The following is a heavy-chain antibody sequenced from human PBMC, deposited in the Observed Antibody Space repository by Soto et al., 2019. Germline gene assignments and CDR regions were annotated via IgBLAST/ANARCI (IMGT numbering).Heavy chain of an antibody. CDR3: VRDPGGILDFDY. V-gene: IGHV3-48*02. CDR2: IGSGAGSFV. D-gene: IGHD2-8*02. J-gene: IGHJ4*02. Sequence: GGSLRLSCAVSGFTFTSFGMIWVRQAPGKGLEWVSFIGSGAGSFVSYADSVKGRFTISRDNAKNSLYLQMNSLRDDDTAVYYCVRDPGGILDFDYWGQGTLVTVSS. CDR1: GFTFTSFG.